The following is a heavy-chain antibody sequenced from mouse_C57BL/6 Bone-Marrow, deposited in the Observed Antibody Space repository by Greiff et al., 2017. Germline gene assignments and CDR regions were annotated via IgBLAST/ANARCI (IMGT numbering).Heavy chain of an antibody. J-gene: IGHJ1*03. D-gene: IGHD1-1*01. Sequence: QVQLQQPGAELVMPGASVKLSCKASGYTFTSYWMHWVKQRPGQGLEWIGEIDPSDSYTNYNQKFKGKSTLTVDKSSSTAYMQLSSLTSEDSAVYYCARCYYYGSSPYWYFDVWGTGTTVTVSS. CDR3: ARCYYYGSSPYWYFDV. V-gene: IGHV1-69*01. CDR1: GYTFTSYW. CDR2: IDPSDSYT.